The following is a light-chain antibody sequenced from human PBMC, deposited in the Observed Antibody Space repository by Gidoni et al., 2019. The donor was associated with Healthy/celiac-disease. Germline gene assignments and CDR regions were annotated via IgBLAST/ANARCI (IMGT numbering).Light chain of an antibody. CDR1: QRVSSSY. V-gene: IGKV3-20*01. CDR2: GAS. J-gene: IGKJ1*01. CDR3: QQYGSSPLT. Sequence: EIVLTQSPGTLSLSPGERDTLSCRASQRVSSSYLAWYQQKPGQAPRLLIYGASSRATGIPDMFSGSGSGTDFTLTIRRRGPEDFAVYYCQQYGSSPLTFGQXTKVEIK.